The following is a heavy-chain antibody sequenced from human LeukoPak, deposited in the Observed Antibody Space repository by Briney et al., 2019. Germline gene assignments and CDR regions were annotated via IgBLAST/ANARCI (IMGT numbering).Heavy chain of an antibody. Sequence: ASVKVSCKASGYTITSYAMHWVRQAPGQRLEWMGWINAGNGNTKYSQKFQGRVTITRDTSASTAYMELSSLRSEDTAVYYCARMKGCSSTSCYRYYYYYGMDVWGQGTTVTVSS. CDR2: INAGNGNT. V-gene: IGHV1-3*01. CDR1: GYTITSYA. D-gene: IGHD2-2*01. CDR3: ARMKGCSSTSCYRYYYYYGMDV. J-gene: IGHJ6*02.